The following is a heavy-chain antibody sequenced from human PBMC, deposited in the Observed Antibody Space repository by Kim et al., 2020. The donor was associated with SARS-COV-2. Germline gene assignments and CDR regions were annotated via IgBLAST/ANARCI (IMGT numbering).Heavy chain of an antibody. CDR2: IYYSGST. J-gene: IGHJ5*02. D-gene: IGHD3-10*01. V-gene: IGHV4-59*01. CDR3: ARDRGLNPSPSWFDP. Sequence: SETLSLTCTVSGGSISSYYWSWIRQPPGKGLEWIGYIYYSGSTNYNPSLKSRVTISVDTSKNQFSLKLSSVTAADTAVYYCARDRGLNPSPSWFDPWGQGTLVTVSS. CDR1: GGSISSYY.